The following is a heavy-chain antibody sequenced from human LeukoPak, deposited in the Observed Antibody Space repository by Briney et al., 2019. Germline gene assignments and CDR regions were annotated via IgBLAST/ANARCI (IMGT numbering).Heavy chain of an antibody. D-gene: IGHD6-13*01. CDR1: GGSISSYY. CDR3: ASSIAAGADYYYGMDV. J-gene: IGHJ6*02. V-gene: IGHV4-59*08. CDR2: IYYSGST. Sequence: NSSETLSLTCTVSGGSISSYYWSWIRQPPGKGLEWIGYIYYSGSTNYNPSLKSRVTISVDTSKNQFSLRLSSVTAADTAVHYCASSIAAGADYYYGMDVWGQGTTVTVSS.